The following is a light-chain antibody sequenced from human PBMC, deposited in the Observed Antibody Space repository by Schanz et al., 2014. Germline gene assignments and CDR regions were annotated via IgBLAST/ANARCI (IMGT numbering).Light chain of an antibody. Sequence: EIVLTQSPGTLSLSPGERATLSCRASQSVSSNYLAWYQQKPGQAPRHIIHDASSRATGIPDWFSGSGSETDFTLTSISLEAEAFAVYYCQQYGRSRWTCGQGTKVESK. CDR2: DAS. V-gene: IGKV3-20*01. CDR3: QQYGRSRWT. J-gene: IGKJ1*01. CDR1: QSVSSNY.